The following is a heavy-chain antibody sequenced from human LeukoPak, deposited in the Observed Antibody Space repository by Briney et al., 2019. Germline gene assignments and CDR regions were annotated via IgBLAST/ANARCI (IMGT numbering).Heavy chain of an antibody. CDR2: IRSKDYGGTT. V-gene: IGHV3-49*04. CDR3: TRAAGDSSPFDY. D-gene: IGHD7-27*01. CDR1: GFTFGDYA. J-gene: IGHJ4*02. Sequence: GGSLRLSCTASGFTFGDYAMSWVRQAPGKGLEWVGFIRSKDYGGTTEYAASVKGRFTISRDDSKSIAYLQMNSLKTEDTAVYYCTRAAGDSSPFDYWGQGTLVTVSS.